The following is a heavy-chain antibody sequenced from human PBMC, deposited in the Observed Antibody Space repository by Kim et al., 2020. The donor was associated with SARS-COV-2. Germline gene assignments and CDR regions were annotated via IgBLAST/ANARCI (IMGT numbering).Heavy chain of an antibody. J-gene: IGHJ5*02. CDR3: ARHRAGIGFDL. V-gene: IGHV4-39*01. CDR1: GGSINSSTYY. D-gene: IGHD3-10*01. CDR2: AYYGGST. Sequence: SETLSLTCTLSGGSINSSTYYWGWIRQSPGKGLEWIASAYYGGSTYYNPSLRSRVSISVATSKNQISLHVKSATAADTAVYYCARHRAGIGFDLWGQGTLVPVSS.